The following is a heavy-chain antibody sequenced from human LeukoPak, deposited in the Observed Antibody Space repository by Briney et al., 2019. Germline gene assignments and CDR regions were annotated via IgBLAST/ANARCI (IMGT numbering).Heavy chain of an antibody. J-gene: IGHJ4*02. CDR3: ARDIVVVVATDYYFDY. Sequence: GGSLRLSCAASGFTFSTYGMNWVRQAPGKGLEWVSFISSTSSTIYYADSVKGRFTISRDNAKNLLYLQMNSLRAEDTAVYYCARDIVVVVATDYYFDYWGQGTLVTVSS. CDR2: ISSTSSTI. CDR1: GFTFSTYG. V-gene: IGHV3-48*01. D-gene: IGHD2-15*01.